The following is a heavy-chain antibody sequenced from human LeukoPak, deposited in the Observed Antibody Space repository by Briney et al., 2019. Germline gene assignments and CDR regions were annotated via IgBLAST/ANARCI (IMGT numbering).Heavy chain of an antibody. Sequence: GGSLRLSCAASGFTFSSYGMHWVRQAPGKGLEWVAFIRYDGSNKYYADSVKGRFTISRDNSKNTLYLQMNSLRAEDTAVYYCAKDSRRVAARPNWFDPWGQGTLVTVSS. CDR1: GFTFSSYG. V-gene: IGHV3-30*02. J-gene: IGHJ5*02. CDR3: AKDSRRVAARPNWFDP. D-gene: IGHD6-6*01. CDR2: IRYDGSNK.